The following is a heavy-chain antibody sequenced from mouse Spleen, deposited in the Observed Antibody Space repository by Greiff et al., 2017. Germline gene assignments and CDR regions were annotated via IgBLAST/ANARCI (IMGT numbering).Heavy chain of an antibody. CDR1: GYAFSSYW. CDR2: IYPGDGDT. CDR3: ARRGRDWFAY. Sequence: VQLQQSGAELVRPGSSVKISCKASGYAFSSYWMNWVKQRPGQGLEWIGQIYPGDGDTNYNGKFKGKATLTADKSSSTAYMQLSSLTSEDSAVYFCARRGRDWFAYWGQGTLVTVSA. V-gene: IGHV1-80*01. J-gene: IGHJ3*01.